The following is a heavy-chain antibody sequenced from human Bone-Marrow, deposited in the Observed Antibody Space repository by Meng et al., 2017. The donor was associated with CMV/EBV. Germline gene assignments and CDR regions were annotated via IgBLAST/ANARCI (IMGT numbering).Heavy chain of an antibody. V-gene: IGHV3-30*04. J-gene: IGHJ4*02. CDR1: RFTFSSYA. Sequence: LSCADCRFTFSSYAIHWDRQAPGKGLEWVAVISHDSTNAFFADSVKGRFTVSRDNSKNTLYLQMDSLGPEDTAVYYCVRDTWSYFDYWGQGTLVTVSS. CDR2: ISHDSTNA. D-gene: IGHD3-3*01. CDR3: VRDTWSYFDY.